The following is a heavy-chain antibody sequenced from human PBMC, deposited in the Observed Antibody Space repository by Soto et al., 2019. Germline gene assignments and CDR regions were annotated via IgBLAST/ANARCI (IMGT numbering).Heavy chain of an antibody. CDR2: ISGSGGST. CDR1: EFTFSSYA. V-gene: IGHV3-23*01. CDR3: AKARGYSSSIDY. D-gene: IGHD6-13*01. J-gene: IGHJ4*02. Sequence: GGSLRLSCAASEFTFSSYAMNWVRQAPGKGLEWVSDISGSGGSTYYADSVKGRFTISRDNSKNTLYLQMNSLRAEDTAVYYCAKARGYSSSIDYWGQGTLVTVSS.